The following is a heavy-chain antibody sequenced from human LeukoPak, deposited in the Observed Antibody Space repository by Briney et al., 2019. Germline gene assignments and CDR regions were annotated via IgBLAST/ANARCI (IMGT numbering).Heavy chain of an antibody. J-gene: IGHJ4*02. CDR3: ARGYSGSGTYHIDY. CDR1: GGSISTSY. V-gene: IGHV4-4*07. Sequence: KPSETLSLTCTVSGGSISTSYWSWIRQPAGRGLEWIGRIYTSGSTNYNPSLKSRVTMSVDTSKNQFSLKVRSVTAADTAVYYCARGYSGSGTYHIDYWGQATLVTVSS. D-gene: IGHD3-10*01. CDR2: IYTSGST.